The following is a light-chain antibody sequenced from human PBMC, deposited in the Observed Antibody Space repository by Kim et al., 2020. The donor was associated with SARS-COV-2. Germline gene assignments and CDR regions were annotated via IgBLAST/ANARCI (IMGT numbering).Light chain of an antibody. CDR1: KLGDKY. CDR3: QAWDSSTVV. Sequence: SYELTQPPSVSVSPGQTASITCSGDKLGDKYACWYQQKPGQSPVRVIYQDSKRPSGIPERFSGSNSGNTATLTIRGTQAMDEADYYCQAWDSSTVVFGGGTQLTVL. CDR2: QDS. V-gene: IGLV3-1*01. J-gene: IGLJ2*01.